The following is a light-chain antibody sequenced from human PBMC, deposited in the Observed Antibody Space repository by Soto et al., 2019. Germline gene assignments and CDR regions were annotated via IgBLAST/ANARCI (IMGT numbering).Light chain of an antibody. CDR2: AAS. J-gene: IGKJ5*01. Sequence: DIQVTQSPSSLSASVGDRVTITCRASQSINNYLNWYQQKPGKAPKLLIYAASSLQSGVPSRFSGSGSGTDFTLTTTSLQPEDFATYYCQQSYSTPPITFGQGTRLEIK. CDR1: QSINNY. V-gene: IGKV1-39*01. CDR3: QQSYSTPPIT.